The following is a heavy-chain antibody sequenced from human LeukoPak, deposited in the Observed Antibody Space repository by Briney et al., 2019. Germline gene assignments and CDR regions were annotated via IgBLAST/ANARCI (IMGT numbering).Heavy chain of an antibody. CDR1: GFTFSTYN. D-gene: IGHD3-10*01. J-gene: IGHJ4*02. V-gene: IGHV3-48*01. CDR2: ISSSSRPI. Sequence: PGGSLRLSCAASGFTFSTYNMDWVRQAPGKGLEWVSFISSSSRPIYYADSVKGRFTISRDNAKNSLYLQMNSLRAEDTAVYYCARAWVESTMVRGVTRPFDYWGQGTLVTVSS. CDR3: ARAWVESTMVRGVTRPFDY.